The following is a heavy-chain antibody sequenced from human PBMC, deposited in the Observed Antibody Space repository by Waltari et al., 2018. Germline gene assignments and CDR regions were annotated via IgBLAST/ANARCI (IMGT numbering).Heavy chain of an antibody. J-gene: IGHJ3*02. D-gene: IGHD3-9*01. V-gene: IGHV4-59*11. CDR3: ASYDILTGYYPDAFDI. Sequence: QVQLQESGPGLVKPSETLSLPCTVSGGSISSHYWRWIRQHPGKGLEWIGYIYYSGSTNYNPSLKSRVTISVDTSKNQFSLKLSSVTAADTAVYYCASYDILTGYYPDAFDIWGQGTMVTVSS. CDR2: IYYSGST. CDR1: GGSISSHY.